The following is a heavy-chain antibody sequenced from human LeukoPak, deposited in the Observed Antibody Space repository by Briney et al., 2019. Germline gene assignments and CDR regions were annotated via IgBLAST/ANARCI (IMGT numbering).Heavy chain of an antibody. V-gene: IGHV4-39*01. Sequence: NPSPTLSLTCAVSGASISSSGYYLGWIRQPPGKGLEWIGNIYYTGSTYYNASLQSRVTISIDMSKNQFSLRLSSVTAADTAMYYCVKSGGYGLIDYWGQGTLVTVSS. CDR3: VKSGGYGLIDY. CDR1: GASISSSGYY. D-gene: IGHD6-19*01. J-gene: IGHJ4*02. CDR2: IYYTGST.